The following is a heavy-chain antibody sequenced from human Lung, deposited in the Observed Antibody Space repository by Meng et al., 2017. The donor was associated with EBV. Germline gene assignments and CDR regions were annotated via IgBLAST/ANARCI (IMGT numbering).Heavy chain of an antibody. D-gene: IGHD1-26*01. J-gene: IGHJ1*01. Sequence: VQLGESGGGLVQPAELLGLSWAVSGSSFSGSYNYWVRQAPGQGLGLVARSRNKPNSYTTDYAAAVKGRFTISRDASRNSLDLQMNSLKIEDTAVYYCVRGEGVTSPLEHWGQGALVTVSS. CDR1: GSSFSGSY. CDR3: VRGEGVTSPLEH. CDR2: SRNKPNSYTT. V-gene: IGHV3-72*01.